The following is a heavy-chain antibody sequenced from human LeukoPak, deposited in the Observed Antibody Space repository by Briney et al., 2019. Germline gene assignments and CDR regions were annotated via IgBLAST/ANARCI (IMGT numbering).Heavy chain of an antibody. J-gene: IGHJ4*02. CDR1: GYTFTSYG. V-gene: IGHV1-18*01. CDR3: AREGAAADPDY. D-gene: IGHD6-13*01. CDR2: ISAYNGNT. Sequence: ASVKVSCKASGYTFTSYGISWVRQAPGQGPEWMGWISAYNGNTNYAQKLQGRVTITRNTSISTAYMELSSLRSEDTAVYYCAREGAAADPDYWGQGTLVTVSS.